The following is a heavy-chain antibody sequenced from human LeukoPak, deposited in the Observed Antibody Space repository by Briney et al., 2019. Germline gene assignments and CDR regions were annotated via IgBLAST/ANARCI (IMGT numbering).Heavy chain of an antibody. Sequence: GASVKVSCKASGGTFVTQSINWVRQAPGQGLEWMGRIIPIFGITNYTQKFQGRLTLIADRSTTTVFMELSSLTSEDTAVYYCARALHHYGSGTSSVYYGMDVWGQGTTVNVSS. CDR3: ARALHHYGSGTSSVYYGMDV. D-gene: IGHD3-10*01. CDR2: IIPIFGIT. CDR1: GGTFVTQS. J-gene: IGHJ6*02. V-gene: IGHV1-69*04.